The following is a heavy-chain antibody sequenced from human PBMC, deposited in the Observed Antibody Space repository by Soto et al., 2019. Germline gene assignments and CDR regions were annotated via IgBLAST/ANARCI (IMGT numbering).Heavy chain of an antibody. J-gene: IGHJ4*02. D-gene: IGHD3-3*01. CDR1: GFTFSVFG. CDR3: AKTITTIGVSSTGRGALLDN. CDR2: ISNDGNSE. Sequence: QVQLVGSGGGVVQPGRSLRLSCAASGFTFSVFGMHWVRQAPGKGLEWVAVISNDGNSEHYADSVKGRFTISRDNSKNTFYLQMNSLSVEDTAVYYCAKTITTIGVSSTGRGALLDNWGQGILVSVSS. V-gene: IGHV3-30*18.